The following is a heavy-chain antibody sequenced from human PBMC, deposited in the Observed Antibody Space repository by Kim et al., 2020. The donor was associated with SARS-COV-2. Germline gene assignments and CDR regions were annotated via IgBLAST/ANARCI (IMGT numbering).Heavy chain of an antibody. CDR3: ARVGYDYVWGSYRDYYYYYGMDV. D-gene: IGHD3-16*02. CDR2: ISSSSSYT. J-gene: IGHJ6*02. CDR1: GFTFSDYY. V-gene: IGHV3-11*05. Sequence: GGSLRLSCAASGFTFSDYYMSWIRQAPGKGREWVSYISSSSSYTNYADSVKGRFPIPRDNAKNSLYLQMNSLRAEDTAGYYCARVGYDYVWGSYRDYYYYYGMDVWGQGTTVTVSS.